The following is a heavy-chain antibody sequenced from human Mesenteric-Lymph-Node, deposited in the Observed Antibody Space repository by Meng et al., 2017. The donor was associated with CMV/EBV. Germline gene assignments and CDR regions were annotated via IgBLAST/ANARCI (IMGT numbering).Heavy chain of an antibody. CDR1: GGSISSYY. V-gene: IGHV4-59*08. D-gene: IGHD3-10*01. CDR2: IYHSGST. CDR3: ASMRVRGPPGYYFDY. Sequence: SETLSLTCTVSGGSISSYYWSWIRQPPGKGLEWIGSIYHSGSTYYNPSLKSRVTISVDTSKNQFSLKLSSVTAADTAVYYCASMRVRGPPGYYFDYWGQGTLVTVSS. J-gene: IGHJ4*02.